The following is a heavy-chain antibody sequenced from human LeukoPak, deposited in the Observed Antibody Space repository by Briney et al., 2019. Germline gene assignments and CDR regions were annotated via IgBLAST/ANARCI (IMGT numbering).Heavy chain of an antibody. CDR2: IIPIFGTA. CDR1: GGTFSSYA. Sequence: ASVKVSCKASGGTFSSYAISWVRQAPGQGLEWMGGIIPIFGTANYAQKFQGRVTITADESTSTAYMELSSLRSEDTAVYYCARLPGTTLRRGYYGMDVWGQGTTVTVSS. D-gene: IGHD1-1*01. CDR3: ARLPGTTLRRGYYGMDV. J-gene: IGHJ6*02. V-gene: IGHV1-69*13.